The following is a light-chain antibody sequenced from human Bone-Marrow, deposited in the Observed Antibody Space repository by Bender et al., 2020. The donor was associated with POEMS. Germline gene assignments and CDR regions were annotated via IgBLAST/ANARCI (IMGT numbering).Light chain of an antibody. J-gene: IGLJ2*01. V-gene: IGLV1-40*01. CDR3: QSFDSTLRVV. Sequence: QSVLTQPPSVSGAPGQRVTISCAGGSSNIGSGFDVHWYQQLPGTAPKLLIYGNINRPSGVPDRFSGSKSLTSASLAITGLQAEDEAVYYCQSFDSTLRVVFGGGTKVTVL. CDR1: SSNIGSGFD. CDR2: GNI.